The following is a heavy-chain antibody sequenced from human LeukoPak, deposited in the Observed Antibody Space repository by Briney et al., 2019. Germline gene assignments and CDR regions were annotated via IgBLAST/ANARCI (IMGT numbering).Heavy chain of an antibody. V-gene: IGHV4-4*07. CDR3: AREPYYYGSGMAGHDY. Sequence: SETLSLTCTVSGGSISSYYWSWIRQPAGKGLEWIGRIYTSGSTNYNPSLKSRVTMSVGTSKNQFSLKLSSVTAADTAVYYCAREPYYYGSGMAGHDYWGQGTLVTVSS. CDR1: GGSISSYY. D-gene: IGHD3-10*01. J-gene: IGHJ4*02. CDR2: IYTSGST.